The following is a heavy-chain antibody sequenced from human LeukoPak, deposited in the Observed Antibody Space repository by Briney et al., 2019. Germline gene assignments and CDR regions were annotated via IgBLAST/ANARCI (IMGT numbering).Heavy chain of an antibody. CDR2: INPSSGGT. D-gene: IGHD3-16*02. V-gene: IGHV1-2*02. J-gene: IGHJ4*02. Sequence: ASVKVSCKASGYTFTSYYMHWVRQAPGQGLEWMGWINPSSGGTDYAQKFQGRVTMTRDTSITTAYMELSRLRSDDTAVYYCARGPRAGMITFGGVIAYFDYWGQGTLVTVSS. CDR1: GYTFTSYY. CDR3: ARGPRAGMITFGGVIAYFDY.